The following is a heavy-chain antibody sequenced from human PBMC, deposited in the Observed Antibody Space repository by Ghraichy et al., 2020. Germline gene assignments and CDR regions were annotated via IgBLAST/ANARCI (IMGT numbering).Heavy chain of an antibody. CDR3: ASRGIGNYDSSGYSTAFDI. V-gene: IGHV4-59*08. J-gene: IGHJ3*02. D-gene: IGHD3-22*01. CDR1: GGSISSYY. CDR2: IYYSGST. Sequence: GSLSLTCTVSGGSISSYYCSWIRQPPGKGLEWIGYIYYSGSTNYNPSLKSRVTISVDTSKNQFSLKLSSVTSADTAVYYCASRGIGNYDSSGYSTAFDIWGQGTMVTVSS.